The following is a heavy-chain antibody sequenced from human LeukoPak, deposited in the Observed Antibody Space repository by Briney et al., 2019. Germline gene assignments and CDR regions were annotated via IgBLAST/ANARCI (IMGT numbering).Heavy chain of an antibody. D-gene: IGHD4-17*01. CDR1: GFTFSAYA. CDR3: AKDHSTVTAGFDP. Sequence: GGSLRLSCAASGFTFSAYAIAWVRQAPGKGLEWVSAISGSGGSTYYADSVKGRFTISRDNSKNTLYLQMNSLRAEDTAVYYCAKDHSTVTAGFDPWGQGTLVTIPS. J-gene: IGHJ5*02. CDR2: ISGSGGST. V-gene: IGHV3-23*01.